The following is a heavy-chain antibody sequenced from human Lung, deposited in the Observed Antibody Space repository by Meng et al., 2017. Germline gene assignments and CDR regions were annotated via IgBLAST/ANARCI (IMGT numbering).Heavy chain of an antibody. Sequence: QVQLVQSGAEVKKPGASVKVSCKASGYTFTRYYMHWVRQAPGQGLEWMGIIDPSGGSTDYAQKFQGRVTVTGDTSTSTVYMDLSSLRSEDTAVYYCTISDYGNFDYWGQGTLVTVSS. CDR2: IDPSGGST. CDR1: GYTFTRYY. CDR3: TISDYGNFDY. J-gene: IGHJ4*02. V-gene: IGHV1-46*03. D-gene: IGHD4-17*01.